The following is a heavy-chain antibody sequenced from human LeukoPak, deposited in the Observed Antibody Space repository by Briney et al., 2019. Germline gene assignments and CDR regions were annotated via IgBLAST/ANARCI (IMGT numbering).Heavy chain of an antibody. V-gene: IGHV3-33*06. J-gene: IGHJ3*02. CDR3: AKDLRAFDI. Sequence: QAGGPLRLSCAASGFTFSSYGMHWVRQAPGKGLEWVAVIWYDGSNKYYADPVKGRFTISRDNSKNTLYLQMNSLRAEDTAVYYCAKDLRAFDIWGQGTMVTVSS. CDR2: IWYDGSNK. D-gene: IGHD5/OR15-5a*01. CDR1: GFTFSSYG.